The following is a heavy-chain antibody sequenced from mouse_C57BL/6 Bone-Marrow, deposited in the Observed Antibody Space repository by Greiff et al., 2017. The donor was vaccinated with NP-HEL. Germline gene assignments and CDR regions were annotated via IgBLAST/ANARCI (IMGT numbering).Heavy chain of an antibody. CDR1: GFNIKNTY. CDR2: IDPANGNT. J-gene: IGHJ4*01. D-gene: IGHD1-1*01. V-gene: IGHV14-3*01. CDR3: ARSITTVVGGYYYAMDY. Sequence: VQLQQSVAELVRPGASVKLSCTASGFNIKNTYMHWVKQRPEQGLEWIGRIDPANGNTKYAPKFQGKATTTADTSSNTAYLQLSSLTSEDTAIYYCARSITTVVGGYYYAMDYWGQGTSVTVSS.